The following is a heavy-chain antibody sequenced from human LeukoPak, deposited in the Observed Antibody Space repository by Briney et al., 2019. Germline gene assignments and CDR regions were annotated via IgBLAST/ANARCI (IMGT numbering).Heavy chain of an antibody. CDR2: INPNSGGT. CDR1: GYTFTGYY. CDR3: ARDLTMVRGVIITWAGSDDAFDI. J-gene: IGHJ3*02. D-gene: IGHD3-10*01. V-gene: IGHV1-2*06. Sequence: ASVKVSCKASGYTFTGYYMHWVRQAPGQGLEWMGRINPNSGGTNYAQKFQGRVTMTRDTSISTAYMELSRLRSDDTAVYYCARDLTMVRGVIITWAGSDDAFDIWGQGTMVAVSS.